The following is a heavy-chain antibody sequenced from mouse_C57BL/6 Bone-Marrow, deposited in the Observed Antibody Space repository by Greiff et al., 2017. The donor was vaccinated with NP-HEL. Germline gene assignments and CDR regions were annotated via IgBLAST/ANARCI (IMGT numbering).Heavy chain of an antibody. CDR2: IDPSDSYT. J-gene: IGHJ3*01. V-gene: IGHV1-50*01. CDR3: ARVKFQGFAY. Sequence: QVQLKQPGAELVKPGASVKLSCKASGYTFTSYWMQWVKQRPGQGLEWIGEIDPSDSYTNYNQKFKGKATLTVDTSSSTAYMQLSGLTSKDYAVYYCARVKFQGFAYWGQGALVTVSA. CDR1: GYTFTSYW.